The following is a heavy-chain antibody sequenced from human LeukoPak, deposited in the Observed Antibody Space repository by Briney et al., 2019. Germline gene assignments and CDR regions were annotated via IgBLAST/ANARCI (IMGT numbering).Heavy chain of an antibody. Sequence: SETLSLTCTVSGGSISNYDWSWIRQPPGKEPEWIGNISDRGGTTYNPSLKSRVTMSADTSKTHFSLKLNSVTAADTAVYYCARLPSHWGQGTLVTVSS. CDR1: GGSISNYD. CDR2: ISDRGGT. CDR3: ARLPSH. J-gene: IGHJ4*02. V-gene: IGHV4-59*08.